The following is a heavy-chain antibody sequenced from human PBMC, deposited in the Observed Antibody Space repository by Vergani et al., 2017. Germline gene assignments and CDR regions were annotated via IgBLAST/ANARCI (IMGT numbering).Heavy chain of an antibody. V-gene: IGHV3-23*01. D-gene: IGHD2-15*01. J-gene: IGHJ6*02. CDR1: GFTFSSYA. Sequence: EVQLLESGGGLVQPGGSLRLSCAASGFTFSSYAMSWVRKATGTGLEWVSAISGSGGSTYHADSVKGRFTISRDNSKNTLYLQMNSLRAEDTAVYYCAKEGCSGGSCDSYYYYYGMDVWGQGTTVTVSS. CDR3: AKEGCSGGSCDSYYYYYGMDV. CDR2: ISGSGGST.